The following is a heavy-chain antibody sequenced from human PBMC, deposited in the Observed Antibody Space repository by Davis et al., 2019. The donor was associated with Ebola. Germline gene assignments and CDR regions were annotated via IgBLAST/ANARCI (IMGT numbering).Heavy chain of an antibody. Sequence: GESLKISCAASGFTFSDYWMHWVRQAAGKGLVWVSRIKSDGSSISYADSVKGRFTISRDNAKNSLYLQMNSLRAEDTAVYYCARDYIKMATEISYYYGMDVWGQGTTVTVSS. D-gene: IGHD5-24*01. CDR1: GFTFSDYW. J-gene: IGHJ6*02. CDR3: ARDYIKMATEISYYYGMDV. V-gene: IGHV3-74*01. CDR2: IKSDGSSI.